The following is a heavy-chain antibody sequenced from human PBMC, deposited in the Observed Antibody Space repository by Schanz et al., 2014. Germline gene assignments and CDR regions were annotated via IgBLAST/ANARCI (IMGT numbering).Heavy chain of an antibody. Sequence: QLQLQESGPGLVKPSETLSLTCTVSGGSISSSTYWWGWIRQPPGKGLEWIGGIYYSGTTYYNPSLKSRLTFSVDTPKNHFSRKLSSVTAADTAVYYCARHGGIPYYPMDVWGQGTTVTVSS. CDR3: ARHGGIPYYPMDV. D-gene: IGHD3-16*01. V-gene: IGHV4-39*01. CDR2: IYYSGTT. CDR1: GGSISSSTYW. J-gene: IGHJ6*02.